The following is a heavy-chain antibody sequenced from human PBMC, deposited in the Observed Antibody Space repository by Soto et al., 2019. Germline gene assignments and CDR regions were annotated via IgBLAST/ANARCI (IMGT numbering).Heavy chain of an antibody. V-gene: IGHV3-74*03. CDR2: VSTDGSVR. CDR1: GLTFSDSW. D-gene: IGHD3-10*01. Sequence: VQLVESGGGVVQPGGSLRLSCTVSGLTFSDSWMHWVRQVPGKGLEWISRVSTDGSVRQYADSVRGRFTISRDNAKNILYLDMSSVRVGDTALYYCGSDVVSGSGSLGHWGHGTLVAVSS. CDR3: GSDVVSGSGSLGH. J-gene: IGHJ4*01.